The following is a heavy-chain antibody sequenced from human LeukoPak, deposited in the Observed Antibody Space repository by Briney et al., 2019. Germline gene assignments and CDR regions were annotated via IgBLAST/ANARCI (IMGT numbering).Heavy chain of an antibody. V-gene: IGHV3-73*01. CDR1: GLIFSGSA. D-gene: IGHD2-2*01. CDR3: TRLPTCSSSSCPFDY. Sequence: GGSLRLSCAASGLIFSGSAIYWVRQASGRGLEWIGRIRDKGNSYAAVYAASVNGRFSISRDDPKNTAYLQMNSLKTEDTAVYYCTRLPTCSSSSCPFDYWGQGTLVTVSS. CDR2: IRDKGNSYAA. J-gene: IGHJ4*02.